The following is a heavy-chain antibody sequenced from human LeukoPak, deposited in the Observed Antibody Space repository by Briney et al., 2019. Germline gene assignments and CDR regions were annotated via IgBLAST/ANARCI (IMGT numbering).Heavy chain of an antibody. CDR1: GFTFSSCA. D-gene: IGHD6-6*01. J-gene: IGHJ4*02. CDR2: ISGGGGGT. CDR3: AKGIAARPIVDY. V-gene: IGHV3-23*01. Sequence: GGSLRLSCAASGFTFSSCAMNWVRQAPGEGLEWVSTISGGGGGTYYADSVKGRFTISRDNSKTTLYLQMNSLRAEDTAVYYCAKGIAARPIVDYWGQGTLVTVSS.